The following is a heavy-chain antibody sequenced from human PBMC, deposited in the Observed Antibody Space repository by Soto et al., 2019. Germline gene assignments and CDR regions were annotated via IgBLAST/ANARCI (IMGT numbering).Heavy chain of an antibody. J-gene: IGHJ3*01. V-gene: IGHV3-15*07. D-gene: IGHD1-26*01. Sequence: EVQLMESGGGLVKPGGSLRLSCAASGFPFNNAWMNWVRQAPGKGLEWVDRVKSSSYGGTTDYSAPVKGRFIISRDDSMNTLYLQMNSLQTEDTAVYYCTAYTISVKWGCVWGQGAMVTVSS. CDR2: VKSSSYGGTT. CDR3: TAYTISVKWGCV. CDR1: GFPFNNAW.